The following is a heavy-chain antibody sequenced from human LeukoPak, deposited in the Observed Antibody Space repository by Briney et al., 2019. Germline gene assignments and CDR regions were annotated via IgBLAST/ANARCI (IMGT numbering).Heavy chain of an antibody. D-gene: IGHD2-21*02. CDR3: ARDRRDCGGDCYRGVWFDP. Sequence: ASVKVSCKASGYTFTGYYMHWVRQAPGQGLEWMGWINPNSGGTNYAQKFQGRVTMTRDTSISTAYMELSRLRSDDTAVYYCARDRRDCGGDCYRGVWFDPWGQGTLVTVSS. CDR2: INPNSGGT. CDR1: GYTFTGYY. V-gene: IGHV1-2*02. J-gene: IGHJ5*02.